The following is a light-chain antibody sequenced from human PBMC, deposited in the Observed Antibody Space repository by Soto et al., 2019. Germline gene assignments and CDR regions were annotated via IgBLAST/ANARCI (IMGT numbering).Light chain of an antibody. CDR2: DAS. Sequence: EIVLTQSPGTLPLSPGERATLSCRASESVSRNLAWYQQKPGQAPRLLIYDASTRATGIPDRFSGSGSGTDFTLTISSLQAEDVAVYYCQQYYTTPLTFGGGTKVDIK. J-gene: IGKJ4*01. V-gene: IGKV3-15*01. CDR3: QQYYTTPLT. CDR1: ESVSRN.